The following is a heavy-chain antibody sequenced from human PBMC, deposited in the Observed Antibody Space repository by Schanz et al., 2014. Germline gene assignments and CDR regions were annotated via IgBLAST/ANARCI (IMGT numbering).Heavy chain of an antibody. J-gene: IGHJ6*02. D-gene: IGHD6-13*01. V-gene: IGHV1-2*06. CDR3: ARDNLVSSSWYNYYGMDV. CDR1: GYNFTAYY. Sequence: QVQLVQSGAEVKKPGASVKVSCKASGYNFTAYYIHWVRQAPGQGLEWMGRINPNSGGTRYAQKFQGRVTMTRDTSTSTAYMELSRLRSDDTAVYYCARDNLVSSSWYNYYGMDVWGQGTTVTVSS. CDR2: INPNSGGT.